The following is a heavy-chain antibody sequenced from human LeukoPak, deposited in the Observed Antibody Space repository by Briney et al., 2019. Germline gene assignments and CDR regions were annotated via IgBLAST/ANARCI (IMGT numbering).Heavy chain of an antibody. CDR3: ARATRRQITNWNHGPSYFDY. V-gene: IGHV1-2*02. CDR2: INPNSGGT. Sequence: ASVKVSCKASGYTFTGDYMHWARQAPGQGLEWMGWINPNSGGTNYAQKLQGRVTMTRDTSISTAYMELSRLRSDDTAVYYCARATRRQITNWNHGPSYFDYWGQGTLVTVSS. J-gene: IGHJ4*02. D-gene: IGHD1-14*01. CDR1: GYTFTGDY.